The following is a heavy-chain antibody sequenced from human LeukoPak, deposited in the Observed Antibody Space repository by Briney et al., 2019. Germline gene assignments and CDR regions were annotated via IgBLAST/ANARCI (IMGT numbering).Heavy chain of an antibody. V-gene: IGHV3-23*01. D-gene: IGHD3-10*01. CDR2: ISGSGGST. J-gene: IGHJ3*02. CDR1: GFTFSSYA. Sequence: GGSLRLSCAASGFTFSSYAMSWVRQAPGKGLEWVSAISGSGGSTYNADSVKGRFTISRDNSKNTLYLQMNSLRAEDTAVYYCAKEVLLFGESGHDAFDIWGQGTMVTVSS. CDR3: AKEVLLFGESGHDAFDI.